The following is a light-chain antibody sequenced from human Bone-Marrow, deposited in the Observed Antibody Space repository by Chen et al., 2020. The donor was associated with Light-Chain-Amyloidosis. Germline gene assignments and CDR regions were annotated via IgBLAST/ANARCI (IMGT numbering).Light chain of an antibody. CDR3: QQYDVWPPYT. CDR1: RTVGIN. Sequence: ESVMTQSPPTLPASPGETATLSCSASRTVGINLAWYQQKPGQAPRLLINGASARVTGVPARVSGSGSGTDFTLPITGLQSEDFAVYYCQQYDVWPPYTFGQGTQLEIK. J-gene: IGKJ2*01. CDR2: GAS. V-gene: IGKV3-15*01.